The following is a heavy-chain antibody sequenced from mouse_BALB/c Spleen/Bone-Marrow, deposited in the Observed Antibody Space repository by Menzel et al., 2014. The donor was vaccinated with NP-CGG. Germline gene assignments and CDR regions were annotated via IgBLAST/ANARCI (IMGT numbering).Heavy chain of an antibody. V-gene: IGHV5-9-3*01. CDR3: ARGGGYDWYFDV. J-gene: IGHJ1*01. Sequence: DVHLVESGGGLVKPGGSLKLSCAASGFTFSSYAMSWIRQTPEKRLEWVATISSGGSYTYYPDSVKGRFTISRDNAKNTLYLQMSSLRSEDTAMYYCARGGGYDWYFDVWGAGPRSPSPQ. CDR1: GFTFSSYA. CDR2: ISSGGSYT. D-gene: IGHD2-2*01.